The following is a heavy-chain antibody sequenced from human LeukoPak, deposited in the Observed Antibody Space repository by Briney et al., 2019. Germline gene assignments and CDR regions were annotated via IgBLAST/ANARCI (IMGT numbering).Heavy chain of an antibody. D-gene: IGHD3-22*01. CDR2: IYYSGST. J-gene: IGHJ6*02. Sequence: PSETLSLTCTVSGGSISSSSYYWGWIRQPPGQGLEWIGSIYYSGSTYYNPSLKSRVTISVDTSKNQFSLKLSSVTAADTAVYYCARVMGRMYDSSGVTTWGPYYYYGMDVWGQGTTVTVSS. CDR3: ARVMGRMYDSSGVTTWGPYYYYGMDV. CDR1: GGSISSSSYY. V-gene: IGHV4-39*01.